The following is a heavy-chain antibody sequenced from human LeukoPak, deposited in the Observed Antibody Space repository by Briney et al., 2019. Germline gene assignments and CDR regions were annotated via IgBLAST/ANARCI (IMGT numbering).Heavy chain of an antibody. Sequence: GGSLRLSCAASGFTFSSYAMHWVRQAPGKGLEWVAVISYDGSNKYYADSVKGRFTISRDNSKNTLYLQMNSLRAEDTAVYYCARDLIDSGSYYGYYFDYWGQGTLVTVSS. CDR2: ISYDGSNK. J-gene: IGHJ4*02. CDR3: ARDLIDSGSYYGYYFDY. D-gene: IGHD1-26*01. V-gene: IGHV3-30*04. CDR1: GFTFSSYA.